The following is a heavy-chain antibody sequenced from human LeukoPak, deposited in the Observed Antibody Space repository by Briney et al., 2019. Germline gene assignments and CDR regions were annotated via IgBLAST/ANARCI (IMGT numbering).Heavy chain of an antibody. D-gene: IGHD5-12*01. CDR1: GFTFSSYW. Sequence: GGSLRLSCAASGFTFSSYWMHWVRQAPGKGLVWVSRINTDGSSTTYADSVKGRFTISRDNAKNTLFLQMNSLRAEDTAVYYCAKRSYSGYDLSPYFDYWGQGTLVTVSS. J-gene: IGHJ4*02. V-gene: IGHV3-74*01. CDR2: INTDGSST. CDR3: AKRSYSGYDLSPYFDY.